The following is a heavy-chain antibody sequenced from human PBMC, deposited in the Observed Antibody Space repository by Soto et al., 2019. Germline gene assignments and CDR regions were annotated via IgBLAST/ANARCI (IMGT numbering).Heavy chain of an antibody. CDR1: GYTFTSYG. CDR2: ISAYNGNT. Sequence: ASVKVSCKASGYTFTSYGISWVRQAPGQGLEWMGWISAYNGNTNYAQKLQGRVTMTTDTSTSTAYMELRSLRSDDTAVYYCARVYTQQLHLKARSPQGDSYYYYGMDVWGQGTTVTVSS. V-gene: IGHV1-18*04. D-gene: IGHD6-13*01. CDR3: ARVYTQQLHLKARSPQGDSYYYYGMDV. J-gene: IGHJ6*02.